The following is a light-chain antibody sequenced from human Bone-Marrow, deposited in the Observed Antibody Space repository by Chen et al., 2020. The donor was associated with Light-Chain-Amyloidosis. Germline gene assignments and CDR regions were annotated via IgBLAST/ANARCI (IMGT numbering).Light chain of an antibody. Sequence: QSALTPPASVSGSPGQSITISCTGTSSDVGDDNHVSWYQQHPDKAPKLMIYEVTNRPSWVPDRFSGSKSDNTASLTISGLQTEDEADYFCSSYTITNTLVFGSGTRVTVL. J-gene: IGLJ1*01. CDR2: EVT. CDR1: SSDVGDDNH. V-gene: IGLV2-14*01. CDR3: SSYTITNTLV.